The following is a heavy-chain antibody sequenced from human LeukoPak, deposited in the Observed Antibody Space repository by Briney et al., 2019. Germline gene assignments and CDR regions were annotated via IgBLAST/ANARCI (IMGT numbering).Heavy chain of an antibody. V-gene: IGHV4-38-2*02. CDR1: DCSISNGYY. CDR3: ARTTEGGYTYSYFYYYYMDV. CDR2: IFHSGRT. D-gene: IGHD5-18*01. J-gene: IGHJ6*03. Sequence: SSQTLSLTCNVSDCSISNGYYWGWIRQPPGKGLEWIGSIFHSGRTYYNPFLKSRLSISVDTSKNQFSLKLTSVTAADTAVYYCARTTEGGYTYSYFYYYYMDVWGKGPRSPSP.